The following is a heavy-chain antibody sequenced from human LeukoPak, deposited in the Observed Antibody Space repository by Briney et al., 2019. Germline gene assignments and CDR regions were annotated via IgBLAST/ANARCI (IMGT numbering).Heavy chain of an antibody. D-gene: IGHD4-17*01. CDR2: ISYDGSNK. V-gene: IGHV3-30*18. Sequence: PGRSLRLSCAASGFTFSSYGMHWVRQAPGQGLEWVAVISYDGSNKYYADSVKGRFTISRDNSKNTLYLQMNSLRAEDTAVYYCAKVPHGDYAVDYWGQGTLVTVSS. CDR3: AKVPHGDYAVDY. CDR1: GFTFSSYG. J-gene: IGHJ4*02.